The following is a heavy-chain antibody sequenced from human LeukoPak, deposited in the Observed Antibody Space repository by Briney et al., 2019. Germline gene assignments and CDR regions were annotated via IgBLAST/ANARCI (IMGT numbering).Heavy chain of an antibody. CDR1: GFTFSSYD. CDR3: AKKAVAALYYFDY. Sequence: GGSLRLSCAASGFTFSSYDMSWVRQAPGKGLEWVSAISGSGGSTYYADSVKGRFTISRDNSKNTLYLRMNSLRAEDTAVYYCAKKAVAALYYFDYWGQGTLVTVSS. J-gene: IGHJ4*02. D-gene: IGHD6-19*01. CDR2: ISGSGGST. V-gene: IGHV3-23*01.